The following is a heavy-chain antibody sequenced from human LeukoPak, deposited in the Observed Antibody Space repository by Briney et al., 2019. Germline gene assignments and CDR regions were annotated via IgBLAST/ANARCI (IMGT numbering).Heavy chain of an antibody. D-gene: IGHD4-23*01. CDR3: AREKRTVVTLNAFDI. CDR2: IYYSGST. J-gene: IGHJ3*02. CDR1: GGSVSSGSYY. V-gene: IGHV4-61*01. Sequence: PSETLSLTCTVSGGSVSSGSYYWSWIRQPPGKGLEWIGYIYYSGSTNYNPSLKSRVTISVDTSKSQFSLKLSSVTAADTAVYYCAREKRTVVTLNAFDIWGQGTMVTVSS.